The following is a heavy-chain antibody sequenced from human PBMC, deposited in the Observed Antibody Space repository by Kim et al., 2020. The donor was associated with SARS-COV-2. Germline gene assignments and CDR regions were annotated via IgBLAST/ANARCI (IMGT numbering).Heavy chain of an antibody. CDR2: ISAYNGNT. CDR1: GYTFTSYG. V-gene: IGHV1-18*01. CDR3: ARAGHLRYSGYDDAFDI. D-gene: IGHD5-12*01. Sequence: ASVKVSCKASGYTFTSYGISWVRQAPGQGLEWMGWISAYNGNTNYAQKLQGRVTITTDTSTSTAYMELRSLRSDDTAVYYCARAGHLRYSGYDDAFDIWGQGTMVTVSS. J-gene: IGHJ3*02.